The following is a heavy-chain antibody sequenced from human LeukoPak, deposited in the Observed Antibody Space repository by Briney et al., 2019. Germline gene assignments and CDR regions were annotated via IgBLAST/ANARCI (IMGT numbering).Heavy chain of an antibody. CDR3: ARGGRGYGLTHPSPRYYMDV. D-gene: IGHD5-18*01. V-gene: IGHV4-4*02. Sequence: KPSETLSLTCAVSGGSISSSNWWSWVRQPPGKGLEWIGEIYHSGSTNYNPSLKSRVTISVDKSKNQFSLKLSSVTAADTAVYYCARGGRGYGLTHPSPRYYMDVWGKGTTVSISS. CDR2: IYHSGST. J-gene: IGHJ6*03. CDR1: GGSISSSNW.